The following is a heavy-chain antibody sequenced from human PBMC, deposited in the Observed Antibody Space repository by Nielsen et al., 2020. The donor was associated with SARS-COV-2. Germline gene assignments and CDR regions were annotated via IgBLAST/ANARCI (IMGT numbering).Heavy chain of an antibody. CDR3: ARKVGAHDY. D-gene: IGHD1-26*01. CDR2: IHYSGIT. V-gene: IGHV4-59*07. Sequence: SDTLSLTCTVSGASISSSYWSWIRQPPGKGLEWIGYIHYSGITNYNPSLKSRVTMSVDTSNNHFSLRLSAVTAADTAVYYCARKVGAHDYWGQGTLVTVS. CDR1: GASISSSY. J-gene: IGHJ4*02.